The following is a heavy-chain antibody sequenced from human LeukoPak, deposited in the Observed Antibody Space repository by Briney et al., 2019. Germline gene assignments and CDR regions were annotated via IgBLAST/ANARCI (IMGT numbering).Heavy chain of an antibody. CDR1: GFTFSSYG. J-gene: IGHJ6*03. Sequence: GGSLRLSCAASGFTFSSYGMHWVRQAPGKGLEWVAVIWFDGSNKFYEDSVKGRFTISRDNFKNTLYLQMNILRAEDTAVYYCAKDCADHYYYYYYMDVWGKGTTVTVSS. CDR3: AKDCADHYYYYYYMDV. CDR2: IWFDGSNK. V-gene: IGHV3-33*06.